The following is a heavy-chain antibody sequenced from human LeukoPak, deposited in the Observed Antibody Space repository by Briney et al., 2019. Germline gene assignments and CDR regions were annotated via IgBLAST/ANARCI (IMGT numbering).Heavy chain of an antibody. V-gene: IGHV3-9*01. D-gene: IGHD3-10*01. CDR2: ISWNSGSI. J-gene: IGHJ4*02. CDR1: GFTFDDYA. Sequence: PGGSLRLSCAASGFTFDDYAMHWVRQAPGKGLEWVSGISWNSGSIGYADSVKGRFTISRDNAKNSLYLQMNSLRAEDTALYYCAKSHGSGSYYPLDCWGQGTLVTVSS. CDR3: AKSHGSGSYYPLDC.